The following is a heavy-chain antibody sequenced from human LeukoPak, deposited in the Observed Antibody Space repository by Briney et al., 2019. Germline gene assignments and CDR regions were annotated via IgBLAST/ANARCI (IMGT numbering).Heavy chain of an antibody. D-gene: IGHD3-3*01. V-gene: IGHV1-69*05. CDR3: ARSPYYDFWSGYLKYYFDY. J-gene: IGHJ4*02. CDR1: GGTFSSYA. CDR2: IIPIFGTA. Sequence: SVKVSCKASGGTFSSYAISWVRQAPGQGLEWMGGIIPIFGTANYAQKFQGRVTITTDESTSTAYMELSSLRSEDTAVYYCARSPYYDFWSGYLKYYFDYWGQGTLVTVSS.